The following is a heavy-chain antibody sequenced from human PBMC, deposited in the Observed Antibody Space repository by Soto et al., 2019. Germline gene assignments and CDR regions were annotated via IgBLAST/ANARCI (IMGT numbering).Heavy chain of an antibody. D-gene: IGHD2-21*01. CDR1: RFTLRNYV. Sequence: EVQMLESGGGLVQPGGSLRLSCAASRFTLRNYVVNWVSQAPGKGLEWVSTTGGSGDTYYPDSVKGRFTISRDNSKNTVYLGMITLRAEDTAVYYCATSGHCGGLRCSSFDMWGQGTVVTVSS. CDR2: TGGSGDT. CDR3: ATSGHCGGLRCSSFDM. V-gene: IGHV3-23*01. J-gene: IGHJ3*02.